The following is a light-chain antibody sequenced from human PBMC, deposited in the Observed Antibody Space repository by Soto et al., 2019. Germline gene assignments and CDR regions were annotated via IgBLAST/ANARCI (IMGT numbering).Light chain of an antibody. CDR1: QSISNY. V-gene: IGKV3-20*01. CDR2: DAS. Sequence: EIVLTPSPDTLSLSPVERATLSCRASQSISNYLAWYQQKPGQAPRLLIYDASNRATGIPDRFSGSGSGTDFTLTISRLEPEDFAVYYCQQYGSSGTFGQGTKVDIK. CDR3: QQYGSSGT. J-gene: IGKJ1*01.